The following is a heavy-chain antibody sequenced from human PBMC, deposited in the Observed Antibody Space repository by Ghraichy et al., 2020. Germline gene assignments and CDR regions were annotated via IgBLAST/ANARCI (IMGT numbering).Heavy chain of an antibody. J-gene: IGHJ4*02. Sequence: GGSLRLSCAASGFTFSSHAMNWVRQAPGKGPEWVSSIAVVGGTTNYADSVKGRFTISRDNSKNTLYLQMNSLRAEDTAIYYCAKGDRIRYCFDYWGRGTLVTVSS. CDR1: GFTFSSHA. CDR2: IAVVGGTT. V-gene: IGHV3-23*01. CDR3: AKGDRIRYCFDY.